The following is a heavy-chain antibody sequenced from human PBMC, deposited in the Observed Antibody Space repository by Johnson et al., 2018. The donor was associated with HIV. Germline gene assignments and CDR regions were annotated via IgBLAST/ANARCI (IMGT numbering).Heavy chain of an antibody. V-gene: IGHV3-33*06. CDR1: RFTFITYA. Sequence: QVRLVESGGGVVQPRTSLRLSCAASRFTFITYAMHWVRQTPGQGLAWVAVIWHDGTTTFFVDSVKGRFTISRDNSKKPLYLQMKSLRVEDTAVYYGAKGTSEGRVNAYEIGGQGTMVTVSS. CDR2: IWHDGTTT. CDR3: AKGTSEGRVNAYEI. D-gene: IGHD3-10*01. J-gene: IGHJ3*02.